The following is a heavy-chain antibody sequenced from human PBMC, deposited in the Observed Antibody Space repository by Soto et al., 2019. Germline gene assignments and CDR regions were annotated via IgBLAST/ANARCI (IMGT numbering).Heavy chain of an antibody. CDR2: IIPIFGTA. CDR1: GGTFSSYA. J-gene: IGHJ5*02. CDR3: ARVSYGGNTGWFDP. V-gene: IGHV1-69*01. D-gene: IGHD4-17*01. Sequence: QVQLVQSGAEVKKPGSSVKVSCKASGGTFSSYAISWVRQAPGQGLEWMGGIIPIFGTANYAQKFQGRVTITAYESTSTAYMELISLRSKDTAVYYCARVSYGGNTGWFDPWGQGSLVTVFS.